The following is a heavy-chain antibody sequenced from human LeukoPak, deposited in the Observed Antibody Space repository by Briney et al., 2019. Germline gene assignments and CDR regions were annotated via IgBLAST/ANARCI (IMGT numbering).Heavy chain of an antibody. CDR2: FDPEDGET. V-gene: IGHV1-24*01. CDR1: GYTLTELS. CDR3: ASRDPRIAAVGYDAFDI. D-gene: IGHD6-13*01. Sequence: ASVKVSCKVSGYTLTELSMHWVRQAPGKGLEWMGGFDPEDGETIYAQKFQGRVTMTEDTSTDTAYMELSSLRSDDTAVYYCASRDPRIAAVGYDAFDIWGQGTMVTVSS. J-gene: IGHJ3*02.